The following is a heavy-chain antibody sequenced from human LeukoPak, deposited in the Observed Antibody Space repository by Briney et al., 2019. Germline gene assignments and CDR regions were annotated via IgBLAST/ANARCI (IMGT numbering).Heavy chain of an antibody. J-gene: IGHJ4*02. CDR2: IYYSGST. CDR3: ARPSWGKDGLLDY. D-gene: IGHD5-12*01. Sequence: SETLSLTCTVSGGSISSSSYYWGWIRQPPGKGLEWIGSIYYSGSTYYNPSLKSRVTISVDTSKNQFSLKLSSVTAADTAVYYCARPSWGKDGLLDYWGQGPLVTVSS. CDR1: GGSISSSSYY. V-gene: IGHV4-39*01.